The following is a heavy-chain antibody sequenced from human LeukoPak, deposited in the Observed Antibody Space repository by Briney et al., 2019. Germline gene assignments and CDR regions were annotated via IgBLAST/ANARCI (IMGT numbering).Heavy chain of an antibody. V-gene: IGHV4-59*01. CDR3: ARVVSRINGLREGYFDY. CDR2: IYYSGST. D-gene: IGHD6-13*01. CDR1: GGSISSYY. Sequence: KPSETLSLTCTVSGGSISSYYWSWIRQPPGKGLEWIGYIYYSGSTNYNPSLKSRVTISVDTSKNQFSLKLSSVTAADTAVYYCARVVSRINGLREGYFDYWGQGTLVTVSS. J-gene: IGHJ4*02.